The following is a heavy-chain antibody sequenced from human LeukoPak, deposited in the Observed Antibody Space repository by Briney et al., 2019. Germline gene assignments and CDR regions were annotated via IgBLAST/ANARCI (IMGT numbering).Heavy chain of an antibody. D-gene: IGHD2-8*01. V-gene: IGHV4-30-4*01. CDR2: IYYSGST. Sequence: PSETLSLTCTVSGGSISSGDYYWSRIRQPPGKGLEWIGYIYYSGSTYYNPSLKSRVTISVDTSKNQFSLKLSSVTAADTAVYYCARLLMGMGLDYWGQGTLVTVSS. CDR3: ARLLMGMGLDY. CDR1: GGSISSGDYY. J-gene: IGHJ4*02.